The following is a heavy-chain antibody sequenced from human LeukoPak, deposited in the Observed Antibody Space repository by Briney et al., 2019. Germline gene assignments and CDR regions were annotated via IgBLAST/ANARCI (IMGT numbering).Heavy chain of an antibody. D-gene: IGHD1-26*01. CDR2: ISTSSSTI. CDR1: GFSFSSYS. V-gene: IGHV3-48*01. J-gene: IGHJ4*02. Sequence: PGGSLRLSCAASGFSFSSYSMNWVRQAPGKGLEWVSYISTSSSTIYYADSVWGRFTISRDNAKNSLYLQMNSLRVEDTADYFCARVSAMGDFDCWGQGTLVTVSS. CDR3: ARVSAMGDFDC.